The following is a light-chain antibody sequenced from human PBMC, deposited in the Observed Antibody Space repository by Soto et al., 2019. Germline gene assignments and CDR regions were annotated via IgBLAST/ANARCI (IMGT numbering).Light chain of an antibody. CDR2: DAF. CDR3: QQYDEWPLT. J-gene: IGKJ4*01. V-gene: IGKV3-15*01. Sequence: EKVMTQSPATLSVSPGEKATLSCRPSQKVKPGLAWYQQKPAQAPRLLIQDAFTRATGIPARFSGIASGTEFTLTISSLQSEDFAVYYCQQYDEWPLTFGGGTKVEIK. CDR1: QKVKPG.